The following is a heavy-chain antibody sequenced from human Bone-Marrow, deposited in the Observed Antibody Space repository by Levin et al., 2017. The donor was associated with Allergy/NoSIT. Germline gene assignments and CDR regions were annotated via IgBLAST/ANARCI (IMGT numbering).Heavy chain of an antibody. D-gene: IGHD2-2*01. V-gene: IGHV3-48*01. CDR2: ISSGSRTL. CDR3: ARVPAASYYYYYMDV. Sequence: GGSLRLSCAASGFTFSQYSMNWVRQAPGKGLEWVSYISSGSRTLYYADSVKGRFTISRDNAKNSLSLQMNSLRAEDTAVYYCARVPAASYYYYYMDVWGKGTTVTVSS. CDR1: GFTFSQYS. J-gene: IGHJ6*03.